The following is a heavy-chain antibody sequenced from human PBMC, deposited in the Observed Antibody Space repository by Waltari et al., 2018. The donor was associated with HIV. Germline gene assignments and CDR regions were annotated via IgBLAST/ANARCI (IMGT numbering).Heavy chain of an antibody. V-gene: IGHV3-30*18. D-gene: IGHD1-26*01. J-gene: IGHJ4*02. CDR1: GFTFSSYG. CDR2: ISYDGRNK. Sequence: QVQLVESGGGVVQPGRSLRLSCAASGFTFSSYGMHWVRQAPGKGLGWVVVISYDGRNKYYADSVKGRFTISRDNSKYTLYLQMNSLRAEDTAVYYCAKEGYSGSLWGQGTLVTVSS. CDR3: AKEGYSGSL.